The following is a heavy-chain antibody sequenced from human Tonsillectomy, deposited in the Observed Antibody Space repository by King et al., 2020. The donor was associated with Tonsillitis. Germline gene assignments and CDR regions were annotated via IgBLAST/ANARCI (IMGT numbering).Heavy chain of an antibody. Sequence: VQLVESGGGLVQPGGSLRLSCAASGFTFSGYAMSWVRQAPGKGLEYVSVVSSIGITTYYADSVKGRFTISRDNSKNTLYVQMSSLRAEDTAIYYCAKITGAIDWPFDSWGQGTLVTVSS. V-gene: IGHV3-23*03. J-gene: IGHJ4*02. D-gene: IGHD1-26*01. CDR1: GFTFSGYA. CDR3: AKITGAIDWPFDS. CDR2: VSSIGITT.